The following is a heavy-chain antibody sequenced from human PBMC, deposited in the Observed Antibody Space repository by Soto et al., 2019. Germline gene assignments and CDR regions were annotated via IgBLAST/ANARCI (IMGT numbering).Heavy chain of an antibody. Sequence: SETLSLTCTVSGGSISSYSWSWIRQPPGKGLEWIGYIYHSGSTNYNPSLKSRVTISVDKSKNQFSLKLSSVTAADTAVYYCAKCITALGPIDYWGQGTLVTVSS. D-gene: IGHD6-6*01. CDR1: GGSISSYS. V-gene: IGHV4-59*12. CDR2: IYHSGST. J-gene: IGHJ4*02. CDR3: AKCITALGPIDY.